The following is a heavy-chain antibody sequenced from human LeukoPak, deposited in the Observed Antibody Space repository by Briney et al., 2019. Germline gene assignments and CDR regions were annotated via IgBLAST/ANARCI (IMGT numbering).Heavy chain of an antibody. J-gene: IGHJ4*02. CDR1: GVSITSSSYY. V-gene: IGHV4-39*01. CDR2: ISYSGNT. D-gene: IGHD6-19*01. CDR3: AGLLLAVAGTVPTSLDY. Sequence: SETLSLTCAVSGVSITSSSYYWGWLRQPPGKGLEWIGSISYSGNTYYTPSLKSRVTISIATNQFSLKLTSVTAADTAVYYCAGLLLAVAGTVPTSLDYWGQGILVTVSS.